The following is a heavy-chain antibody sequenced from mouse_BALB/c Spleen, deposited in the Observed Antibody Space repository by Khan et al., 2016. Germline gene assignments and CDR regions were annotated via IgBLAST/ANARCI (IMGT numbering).Heavy chain of an antibody. CDR2: IDPANGNS. D-gene: IGHD2-3*01. CDR1: GFKIKDTY. CDR3: ALEDGPYYFDY. V-gene: IGHV14-3*02. Sequence: VQLKQSGADLVKPGASVRLSCTASGFKIKDTYMHWVKQSPAKGLDWIGRIDPANGNSRYGPKFQGKATITTDTSSNTAYLHLSSLTSEDTAVYYCALEDGPYYFDYWGQGTTLTVSA. J-gene: IGHJ2*01.